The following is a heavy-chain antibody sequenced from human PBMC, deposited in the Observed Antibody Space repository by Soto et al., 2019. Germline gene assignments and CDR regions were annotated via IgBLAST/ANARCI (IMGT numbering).Heavy chain of an antibody. V-gene: IGHV3-23*01. Sequence: PGGSLRLSCAASGFTFSTYATTWVRQAPGKGLEWVSAISGSGGRTYYADSVKGRFTISRDNSKNTLYLQMSRLRAEDTAVYYFLKEGGVTGKGDYWGQGTLGTV. CDR2: ISGSGGRT. CDR1: GFTFSTYA. D-gene: IGHD6-19*01. CDR3: LKEGGVTGKGDY. J-gene: IGHJ4*02.